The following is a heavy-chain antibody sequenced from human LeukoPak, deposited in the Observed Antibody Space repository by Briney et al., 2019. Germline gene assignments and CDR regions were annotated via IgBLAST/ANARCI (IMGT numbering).Heavy chain of an antibody. V-gene: IGHV4-59*08. Sequence: SETLSLTCTVSGGSISSYYWSWIRQPPGKGLEWIGYIYYSGSTNYNTSLKSRVTISVDTSKNQFSLKLSSVTAADTAVYYCARVVTAMGPHWFDPWGQGTLVTVSS. J-gene: IGHJ5*02. CDR2: IYYSGST. D-gene: IGHD2-21*02. CDR1: GGSISSYY. CDR3: ARVVTAMGPHWFDP.